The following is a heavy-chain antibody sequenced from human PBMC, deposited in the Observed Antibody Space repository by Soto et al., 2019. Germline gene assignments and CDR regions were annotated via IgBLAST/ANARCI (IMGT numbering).Heavy chain of an antibody. Sequence: PSETLSLTCTVSGGSISSYYWSWIRQPPGKGLEWIGYIHYSGRTKYNPSLKSRVTISVDTSKNQFSLKLSSVTAADTAVYYCASDWGGVASNWFDPWGQGTLVTVSS. D-gene: IGHD3-3*01. V-gene: IGHV4-59*01. J-gene: IGHJ5*02. CDR2: IHYSGRT. CDR1: GGSISSYY. CDR3: ASDWGGVASNWFDP.